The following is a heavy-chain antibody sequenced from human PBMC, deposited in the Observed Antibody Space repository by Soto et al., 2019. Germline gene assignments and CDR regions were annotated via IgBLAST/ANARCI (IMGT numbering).Heavy chain of an antibody. CDR1: GGSISSDSYS. D-gene: IGHD2-21*01. CDR3: AIGNVVAIDY. CDR2: IYHSGST. J-gene: IGHJ4*02. V-gene: IGHV4-30-2*01. Sequence: PSETLSLTCAVSGGSISSDSYSWSWIRQPPGKGLEWIGSIYHSGSTYYNPSLKSRVTISVDTSKNQFSLKLSSVTAAYTAEYYCAIGNVVAIDYWGQGTLVTVSS.